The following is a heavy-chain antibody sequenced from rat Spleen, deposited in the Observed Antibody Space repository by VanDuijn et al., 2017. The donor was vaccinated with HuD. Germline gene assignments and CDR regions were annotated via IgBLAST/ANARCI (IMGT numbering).Heavy chain of an antibody. CDR3: AKRGWYYFDY. CDR2: ITSGGSNT. Sequence: EVQLVESGGGLVQPGRSLKLSCAASGFTFSSLVMAWVRQAPKKGLEWVASITSGGSNTYYPDSVKGRFTISRDNAKSTLYLQMDSLRSEDTATYYCAKRGWYYFDYWGQGVMVTVSS. V-gene: IGHV5-25*01. CDR1: GFTFSSLV. J-gene: IGHJ2*01.